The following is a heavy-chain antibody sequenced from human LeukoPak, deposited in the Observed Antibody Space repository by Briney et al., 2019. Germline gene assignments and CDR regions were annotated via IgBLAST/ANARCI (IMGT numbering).Heavy chain of an antibody. CDR2: TATGGSPT. D-gene: IGHD3-16*01. CDR3: ARDLMRWQLGWYFNL. Sequence: GGSLRLSCAASGFSVSASYMSWIRQAPGRGLEWIAYTATGGSPTYYTESVRGRFTISRDNAKNSLYLQLNSLTPEDTAVYYCARDLMRWQLGWYFNLWGHGTLVTVSS. CDR1: GFSVSASY. J-gene: IGHJ2*01. V-gene: IGHV3-11*04.